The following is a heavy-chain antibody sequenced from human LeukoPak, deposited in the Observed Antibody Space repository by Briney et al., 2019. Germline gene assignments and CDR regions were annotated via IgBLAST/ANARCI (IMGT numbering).Heavy chain of an antibody. CDR1: GFTLSDSY. CDR2: IKQDGNEK. CDR3: ARDFSDDSSGYYGELDY. J-gene: IGHJ4*02. Sequence: GGSLRLSCAASGFTLSDSYMSWIRQAPGKGLEWVANIKQDGNEKYYADSVKGRFTISRDNAKNSLYLQMNSLRAEDTAVYYCARDFSDDSSGYYGELDYWGQGTLVTVSS. D-gene: IGHD3-22*01. V-gene: IGHV3-7*01.